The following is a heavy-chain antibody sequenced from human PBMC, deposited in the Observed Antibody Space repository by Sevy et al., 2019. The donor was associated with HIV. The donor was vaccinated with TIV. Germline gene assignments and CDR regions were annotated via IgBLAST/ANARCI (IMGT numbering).Heavy chain of an antibody. Sequence: GGSLRLSCAASGFTFDDYGMSWVRQVPGKGLEWVSSINWNGGSTRYTDFVKGRFTISRDNAKNSLFLQVNSLRAEDTALYYCAREKSCGGACYYFDYWGPGVLVTVSS. CDR3: AREKSCGGACYYFDY. CDR2: INWNGGST. CDR1: GFTFDDYG. D-gene: IGHD2-21*02. V-gene: IGHV3-20*04. J-gene: IGHJ4*02.